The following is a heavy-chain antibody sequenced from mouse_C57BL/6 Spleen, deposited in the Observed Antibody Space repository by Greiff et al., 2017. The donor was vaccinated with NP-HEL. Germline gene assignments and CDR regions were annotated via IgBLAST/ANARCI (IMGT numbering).Heavy chain of an antibody. Sequence: EVKLQESGPELVKPGASVKISCKASGYSFTGYYMNWVKQSPEKSLEWIGEINPSTGGTTYNQKFKAKATLTVDKSSSTAYMQLKSLTSEDSAVYYCARGGDGYYDYAMDYWGQGTSVTVSS. CDR3: ARGGDGYYDYAMDY. D-gene: IGHD2-3*01. J-gene: IGHJ4*01. CDR2: INPSTGGT. CDR1: GYSFTGYY. V-gene: IGHV1-42*01.